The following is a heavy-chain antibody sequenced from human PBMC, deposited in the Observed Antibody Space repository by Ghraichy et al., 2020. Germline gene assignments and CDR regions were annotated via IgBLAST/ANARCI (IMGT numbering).Heavy chain of an antibody. CDR3: AKDLVGAGGRDY. V-gene: IGHV3-23*01. D-gene: IGHD1-26*01. CDR1: GFTFSSYA. CDR2: ISGSGGST. J-gene: IGHJ4*02. Sequence: LSLTCAASGFTFSSYAMSWVRQAPGKGLEWVSAISGSGGSTYYADSVKGRFTISRDNSKNTLYLQMNSLRAEDTAVYYCAKDLVGAGGRDYWGQGTLVTVSS.